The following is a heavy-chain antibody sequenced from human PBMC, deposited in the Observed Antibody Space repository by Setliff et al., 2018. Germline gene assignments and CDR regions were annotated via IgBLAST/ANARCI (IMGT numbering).Heavy chain of an antibody. CDR1: GASITNINYY. Sequence: SETLSLTCTISGASITNINYYWGLIRQPPGKGLEWIGSIFYSGRTFYNPSLKSRVTISVDTSKNQFSLTLSSVTAADTAVYYCARLPNYVWGSPVDYWGQGTLVTVSS. CDR2: IFYSGRT. V-gene: IGHV4-39*01. D-gene: IGHD3-16*01. CDR3: ARLPNYVWGSPVDY. J-gene: IGHJ4*02.